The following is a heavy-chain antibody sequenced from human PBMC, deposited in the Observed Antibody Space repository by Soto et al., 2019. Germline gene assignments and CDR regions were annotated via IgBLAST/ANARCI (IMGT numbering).Heavy chain of an antibody. J-gene: IGHJ4*02. CDR2: IYYSGAT. Sequence: SETLSLPGNVSVASISGNCCSWIRQPPGKGLEWIGYIYYSGATNYNPSLESRVTISVDTPKSQFSLKLTSVTPADTAVYYCAKAGYYSGSSGRVDDWGQGILVTVSS. CDR3: AKAGYYSGSSGRVDD. V-gene: IGHV4-59*01. D-gene: IGHD1-26*01. CDR1: VASISGNC.